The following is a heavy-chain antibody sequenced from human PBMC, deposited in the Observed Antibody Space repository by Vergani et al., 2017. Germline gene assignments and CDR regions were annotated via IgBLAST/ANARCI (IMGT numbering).Heavy chain of an antibody. D-gene: IGHD3-3*01. CDR2: IAVYNGHT. V-gene: IGHV1-18*01. CDR3: ARDNDVLSSYSDDAFDV. CDR1: GYTFSSYD. Sequence: QVQLVQSGAEVKKPGASVKVSCKTSGYTFSSYDITWVRQAPGQGLEWMGQIAVYNGHTRYAQKLRDRVTLTRDRSTSTVYMELTGLRSDDTAMYYCARDNDVLSSYSDDAFDVWGQGTMVTVSS. J-gene: IGHJ3*01.